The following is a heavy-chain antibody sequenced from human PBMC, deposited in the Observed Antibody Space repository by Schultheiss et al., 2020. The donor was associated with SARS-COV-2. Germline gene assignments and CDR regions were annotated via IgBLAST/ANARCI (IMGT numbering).Heavy chain of an antibody. CDR2: ISGSGGST. CDR3: AKDRITMIVVVITTGLDY. CDR1: GFTVSSNY. D-gene: IGHD3-22*01. V-gene: IGHV3-23*01. J-gene: IGHJ4*02. Sequence: GGSLRLSCAASGFTVSSNYMSWVRQAPGKGLEWVSAISGSGGSTYYADSVKGRFTISRDNSKNTLYLQMNSLRAEDTAVYYCAKDRITMIVVVITTGLDYWGQGTLVTVSS.